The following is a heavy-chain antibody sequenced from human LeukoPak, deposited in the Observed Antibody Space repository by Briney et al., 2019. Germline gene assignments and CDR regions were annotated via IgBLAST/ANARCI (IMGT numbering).Heavy chain of an antibody. D-gene: IGHD5-18*01. J-gene: IGHJ6*03. CDR2: ISSSSSYI. V-gene: IGHV3-11*06. CDR3: ARTIQRGYYMDV. CDR1: GFTFSDYY. Sequence: PGGSLRLSCAASGFTFSDYYMSWIRQAPGKGLEWVSSISSSSSYIYYADSVKGRFTISRDNAKNSLYLQMNSLRAEDTAVYYCARTIQRGYYMDVWGKGTTVTVSS.